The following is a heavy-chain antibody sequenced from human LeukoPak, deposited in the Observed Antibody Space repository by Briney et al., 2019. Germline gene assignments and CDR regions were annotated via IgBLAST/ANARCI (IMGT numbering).Heavy chain of an antibody. Sequence: PGGSLRLSCAASGFTSSSYAMGWVRQAPGQGLEWVSFINSNGGSTFHADSVKGRFTGSRDNAKNTLYLQMNSLRPEDTAVYFCARGGYAVTPIFDYWGQGTLVTVSS. CDR2: INSNGGST. V-gene: IGHV3-23*01. D-gene: IGHD4-17*01. CDR3: ARGGYAVTPIFDY. J-gene: IGHJ4*02. CDR1: GFTSSSYA.